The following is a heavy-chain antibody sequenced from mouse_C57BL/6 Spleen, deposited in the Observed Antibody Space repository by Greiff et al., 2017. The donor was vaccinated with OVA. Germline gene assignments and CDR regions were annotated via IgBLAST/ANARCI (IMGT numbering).Heavy chain of an antibody. J-gene: IGHJ4*01. CDR2: ISSGGSYT. D-gene: IGHD1-1*01. V-gene: IGHV5-6*01. CDR3: ARHGLRDAMDY. CDR1: GFTFSSYG. Sequence: EVHLVESGGDLVKPGGSLKLSCAASGFTFSSYGMSWVRQTPDKRLEWVATISSGGSYTYYPDSVKGRFTISRDNAKNTLYLQMSSLKSEDTAMYYCARHGLRDAMDYWGQGTSVTVSS.